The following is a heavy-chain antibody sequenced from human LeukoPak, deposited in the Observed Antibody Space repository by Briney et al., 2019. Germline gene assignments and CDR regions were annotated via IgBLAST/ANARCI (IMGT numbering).Heavy chain of an antibody. CDR2: INHSGST. J-gene: IGHJ4*02. Sequence: SETLSLTCAVYGGSFSGYYWSWIRQPPGKGLEWIGEINHSGSTNYNPSLKSRVTISVDTSKNQFSLKLSSVTAADTAVYYCARGSGSKYQLLACWGQGTLVTVSS. D-gene: IGHD2-2*01. CDR1: GGSFSGYY. V-gene: IGHV4-34*01. CDR3: ARGSGSKYQLLAC.